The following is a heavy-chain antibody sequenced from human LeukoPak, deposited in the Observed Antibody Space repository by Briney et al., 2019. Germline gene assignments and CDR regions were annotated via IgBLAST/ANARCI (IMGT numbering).Heavy chain of an antibody. CDR2: IYYSGST. J-gene: IGHJ1*01. Sequence: PSETLSLTCTVSGGSISSSSYYWGWIRQPPGKGLEWIGSIYYSGSTYYNPSLKSRVTISVDTSKNQFSLKLSSVTAADTAVYYCARDNNYVRHWGQGTLVTVSS. CDR1: GGSISSSSYY. V-gene: IGHV4-39*07. CDR3: ARDNNYVRH. D-gene: IGHD1-14*01.